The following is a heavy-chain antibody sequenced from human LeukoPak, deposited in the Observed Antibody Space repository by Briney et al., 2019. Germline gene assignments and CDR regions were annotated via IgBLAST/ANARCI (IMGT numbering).Heavy chain of an antibody. D-gene: IGHD1-20*01. V-gene: IGHV3-74*01. CDR2: INTDGSST. J-gene: IGHJ4*02. CDR1: GFTFSSYW. Sequence: GGSLRLSCAASGFTFSSYWMHWVRQAPGKGRVWVSRINTDGSSTSYADSVKGRFTISRDNAKNTLYLQMNSLRAEDTAVYYCARVVTGTKTDLDYWGQGTLVTVSS. CDR3: ARVVTGTKTDLDY.